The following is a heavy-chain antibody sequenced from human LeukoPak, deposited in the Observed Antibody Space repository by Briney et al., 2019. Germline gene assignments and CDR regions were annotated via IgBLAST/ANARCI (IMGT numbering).Heavy chain of an antibody. CDR1: GYTFTSYD. D-gene: IGHD5-24*01. CDR2: MNPNSGNT. J-gene: IGHJ4*02. CDR3: AGGGRWLQLNYFDY. Sequence: GASVKVSCKASGYTFTSYDINWVRQATGQGLEWMGWMNPNSGNTGYAQKFQGRVTMTRNTSISTAYMELSSLRSEDTAVYYCAGGGRWLQLNYFDYWGQGTLVTVSS. V-gene: IGHV1-8*01.